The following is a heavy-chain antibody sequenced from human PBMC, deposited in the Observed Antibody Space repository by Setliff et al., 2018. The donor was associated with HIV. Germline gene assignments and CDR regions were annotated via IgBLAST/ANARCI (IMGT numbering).Heavy chain of an antibody. CDR3: APRHHKYGFL. D-gene: IGHD3-10*01. CDR1: GGSFSGYY. CDR2: INHSGST. V-gene: IGHV4-34*01. Sequence: SETLSLTCAVYGGSFSGYYWSWIRQPPGKGLEWIGEINHSGSTNYNPSLKSRVNILVDTSKNQFSLKLSSVTAADTAVYYCAPRHHKYGFLWGQGTLVTVSS. J-gene: IGHJ4*02.